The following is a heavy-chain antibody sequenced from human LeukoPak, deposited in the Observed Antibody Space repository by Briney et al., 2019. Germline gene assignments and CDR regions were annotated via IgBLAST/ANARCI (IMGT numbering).Heavy chain of an antibody. CDR1: GGSISRSSYY. V-gene: IGHV4-39*01. D-gene: IGHD2-15*01. CDR2: IYYSGST. CDR3: ARHRVGYCSGGSCYSPDWFDP. Sequence: SETLSHTCTVSGGSISRSSYYWGGLRPPPGKVLEWIGSIYYSGSTYYNPSLKSRVTISVATSKNQFSLKLSSVTAADTAVYYCARHRVGYCSGGSCYSPDWFDPWGQGTLVTDSS. J-gene: IGHJ5*02.